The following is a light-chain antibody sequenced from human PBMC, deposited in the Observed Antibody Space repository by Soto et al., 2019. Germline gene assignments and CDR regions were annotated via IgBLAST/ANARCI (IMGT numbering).Light chain of an antibody. J-gene: IGKJ4*01. V-gene: IGKV1-33*01. CDR1: QVISNY. CDR2: DAS. CDR3: QQYENFPLT. Sequence: DIQMTQSPSSLSASEGDRVTITCQASQVISNYVNWYQQKPGKAPKLLIFDASNLETGVPSRFSGSGSGTDFTFTISSLQPGDIATYYCQQYENFPLTFGEGTRVEIK.